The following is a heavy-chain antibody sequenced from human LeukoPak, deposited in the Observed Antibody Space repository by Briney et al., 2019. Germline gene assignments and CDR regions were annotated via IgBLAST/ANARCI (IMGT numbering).Heavy chain of an antibody. CDR1: GITFSSYW. V-gene: IGHV3-74*01. D-gene: IGHD2-8*01. J-gene: IGHJ4*02. Sequence: GGSLRLSCAASGITFSSYWMHWVRQAPGKELVWVSRIYSDGSRSSYADSVRGRFTISRDNAKNTLYLQMNSLRAEDTAVYYCARVSVLGMVYYYDYRGQGTLVTVSS. CDR2: IYSDGSRS. CDR3: ARVSVLGMVYYYDY.